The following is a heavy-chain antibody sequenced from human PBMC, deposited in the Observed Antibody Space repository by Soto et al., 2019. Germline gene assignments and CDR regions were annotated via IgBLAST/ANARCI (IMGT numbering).Heavy chain of an antibody. Sequence: QVQLVESGGGVVQPGRSLRLSCAASGFTFSSYAMHWVLQAPGKGLEWVAVISYDGSNKYYADSVKGRFTIPRDNSKNTLYLQMNSLRAEDTAVYYCARDMDYYGSGSYVAFDYWGQGTLVTVSS. CDR3: ARDMDYYGSGSYVAFDY. CDR2: ISYDGSNK. J-gene: IGHJ4*02. D-gene: IGHD3-10*01. V-gene: IGHV3-30-3*01. CDR1: GFTFSSYA.